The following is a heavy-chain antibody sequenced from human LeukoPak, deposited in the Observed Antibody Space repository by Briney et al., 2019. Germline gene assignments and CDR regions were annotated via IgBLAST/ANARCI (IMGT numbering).Heavy chain of an antibody. CDR2: IYYSGST. V-gene: IGHV4-59*01. CDR3: ARGFYDFWSGYPYYYGMDV. Sequence: SEPLSLTCTVSGGSISSYYWSWIRQPPGKGLEWIGYIYYSGSTNYNPSLKSRVTISVDTSKNQFSLKLSSVTAADTAVYYCARGFYDFWSGYPYYYGMDVWGQGTTVTVSS. D-gene: IGHD3-3*01. CDR1: GGSISSYY. J-gene: IGHJ6*02.